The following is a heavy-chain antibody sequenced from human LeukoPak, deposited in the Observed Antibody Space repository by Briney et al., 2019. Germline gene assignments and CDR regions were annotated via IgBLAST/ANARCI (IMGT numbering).Heavy chain of an antibody. CDR3: ARAPARSYHYYYYGMDV. V-gene: IGHV4-34*01. CDR1: GGSFSGYH. CDR2: SNHSGST. Sequence: SETLSLTCAVYGGSFSGYHWSWIRQHPGKGLEWIGESNHSGSTNYNPSLKSRVTISVDTSKNQFSLKLSSVTAADTAVYYCARAPARSYHYYYYGMDVWGKGTTVTVSS. J-gene: IGHJ6*04.